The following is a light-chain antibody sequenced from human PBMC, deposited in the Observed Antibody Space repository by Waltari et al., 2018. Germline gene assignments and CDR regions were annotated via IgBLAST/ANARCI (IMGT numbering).Light chain of an antibody. V-gene: IGLV2-23*01. Sequence: QSAPTQHASVSGSPGQALPISCTGTSRAGGSSELFSWYQQHPGKAPKFIIYEDSKRPSGVSNRFSASKSGNTASLTISGLQAEDEAHYYCCSYGGSSPWVFGGGTKVIVL. CDR1: SRAGGSSEL. CDR3: CSYGGSSPWV. J-gene: IGLJ3*02. CDR2: EDS.